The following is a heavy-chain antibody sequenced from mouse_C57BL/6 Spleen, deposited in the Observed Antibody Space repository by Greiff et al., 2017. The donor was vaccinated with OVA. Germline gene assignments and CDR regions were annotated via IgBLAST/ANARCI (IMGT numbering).Heavy chain of an antibody. V-gene: IGHV1-72*01. Sequence: VQLQQPGAELVKPGASVQLSCKASGYTFTSYWMHWVKQRPGRGLEWIGRIDPNSGGTKYNEKFKSKATLTVDKPSSTAYMQLSSLTSEDSAVYYCAKNYGSSYGWYFDVWGTGTTVTVSS. D-gene: IGHD1-1*01. J-gene: IGHJ1*03. CDR1: GYTFTSYW. CDR3: AKNYGSSYGWYFDV. CDR2: IDPNSGGT.